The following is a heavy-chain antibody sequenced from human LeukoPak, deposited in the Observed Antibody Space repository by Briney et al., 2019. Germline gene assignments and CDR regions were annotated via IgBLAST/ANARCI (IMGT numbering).Heavy chain of an antibody. Sequence: GGSLRLSCAASGFTFSNYAMTWVPQAPGKGLEWVSAISGSGGSTYYADSVKGRFTISRDNAKNSLYLQMNSLRAEDTAVYYCARVSEAIAFDYWGQGTLVTVSS. V-gene: IGHV3-23*01. CDR1: GFTFSNYA. CDR3: ARVSEAIAFDY. J-gene: IGHJ4*02. CDR2: ISGSGGST. D-gene: IGHD5-18*01.